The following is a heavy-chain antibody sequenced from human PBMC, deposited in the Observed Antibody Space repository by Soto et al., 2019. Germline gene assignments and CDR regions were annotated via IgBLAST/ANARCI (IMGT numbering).Heavy chain of an antibody. CDR2: INHSGST. CDR1: GGSFSGYY. V-gene: IGHV4-34*01. Sequence: SETLSLTCAVYGGSFSGYYWSWIRQPPGKGLEWIGEINHSGSTNYNPSLKSRVTISVDTSKNQFSLKLSSVTAADTAVYYCARGSDFGVVITSFDYWGQGTLVT. J-gene: IGHJ4*02. D-gene: IGHD3-3*01. CDR3: ARGSDFGVVITSFDY.